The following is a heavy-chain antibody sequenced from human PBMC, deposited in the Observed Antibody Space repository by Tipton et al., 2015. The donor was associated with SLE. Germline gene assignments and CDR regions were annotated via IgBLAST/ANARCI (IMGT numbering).Heavy chain of an antibody. CDR1: GGSISSYY. CDR2: IYTSGST. V-gene: IGHV4-4*07. D-gene: IGHD5-24*01. Sequence: TLSLTCTVSGGSISSYYWSWIRQPAGKGLEWIGRIYTSGSTNYNPSLKSRVTMSVDTSKNQFSLKLSSVTAADTAIYYFARIGPQLGLPSGYYFYCWGQGTLVTVSS. CDR3: ARIGPQLGLPSGYYFYC. J-gene: IGHJ4*02.